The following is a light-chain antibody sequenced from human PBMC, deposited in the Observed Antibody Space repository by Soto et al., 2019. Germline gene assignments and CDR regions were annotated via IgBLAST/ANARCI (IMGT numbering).Light chain of an antibody. Sequence: EIVLTQSPGTLSLSPGERATLSCRASQTATSGHLAWYQQKPGQAPRLLIYGASSRATGIPDRFSGSGSGTDFTLTVSRLEPEDFAVYYCQHYGYSPYTFGQGTRLEIK. CDR1: QTATSGH. CDR2: GAS. V-gene: IGKV3-20*01. J-gene: IGKJ2*01. CDR3: QHYGYSPYT.